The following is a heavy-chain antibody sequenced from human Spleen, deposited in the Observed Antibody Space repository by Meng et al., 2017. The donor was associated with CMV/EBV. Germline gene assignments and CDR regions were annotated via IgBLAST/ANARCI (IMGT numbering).Heavy chain of an antibody. CDR3: ARGGPWTYYDFWTPRDDAFDI. CDR1: YG. Sequence: YGISWVRQAPGQGLEWMGWISAYNGNTNYAQKLQGRVTMTTDASTSTAYMELRSLRSDDTAVYYCARGGPWTYYDFWTPRDDAFDIWGQGTMVTVSS. J-gene: IGHJ3*02. V-gene: IGHV1-18*01. D-gene: IGHD3-3*01. CDR2: ISAYNGNT.